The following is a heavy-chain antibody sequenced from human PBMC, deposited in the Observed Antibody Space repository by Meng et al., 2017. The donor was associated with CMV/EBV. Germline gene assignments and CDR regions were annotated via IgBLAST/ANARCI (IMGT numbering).Heavy chain of an antibody. CDR1: GGSFSSSSYY. CDR2: IYYSGTT. J-gene: IGHJ4*02. CDR3: ANYRFNSMMDY. Sequence: CPVSGGSFSSSSYYWGWIRQPPEKGLEWIGSIYYSGTTYYNPSLKSRVTISVDTSKNQFSLNLNSVTAADTAVYYCANYRFNSMMDYWGQGSLVTVSS. D-gene: IGHD2/OR15-2a*01. V-gene: IGHV4-39*07.